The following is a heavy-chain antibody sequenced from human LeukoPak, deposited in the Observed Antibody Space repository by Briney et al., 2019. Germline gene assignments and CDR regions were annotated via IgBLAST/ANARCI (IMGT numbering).Heavy chain of an antibody. CDR1: GGSISSADHY. CDR2: IYYSGST. J-gene: IGHJ4*02. CDR3: TAPYSGSSYSLDY. D-gene: IGHD1-26*01. V-gene: IGHV4-39*07. Sequence: NPSETLSLTCTGSGGSISSADHYWSWIRQPPGKGLEWIGSIYYSGSTYYNPSLKSRVTISVDTSKNQFSLKLSSVTAADTAVYYCTAPYSGSSYSLDYWGQGTLVTVSS.